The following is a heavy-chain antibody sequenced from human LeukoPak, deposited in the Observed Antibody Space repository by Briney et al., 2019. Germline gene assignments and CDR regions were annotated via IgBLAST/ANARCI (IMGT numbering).Heavy chain of an antibody. D-gene: IGHD6-19*01. CDR2: ISNDGSNT. Sequence: GRSLRLSCAVSGFTLSGYAMHWVRQAPGKGLEWVAVISNDGSNTNYADSVKGRFTISRDKSKNTLYLQMNSLRAEDTAVYYCARDYYAGYKSGWYQINYWGQGTLVTVS. CDR1: GFTLSGYA. V-gene: IGHV3-30*04. J-gene: IGHJ4*02. CDR3: ARDYYAGYKSGWYQINY.